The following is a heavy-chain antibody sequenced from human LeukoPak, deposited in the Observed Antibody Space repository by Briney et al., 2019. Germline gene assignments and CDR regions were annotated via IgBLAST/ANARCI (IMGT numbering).Heavy chain of an antibody. CDR1: GFTFDDHG. D-gene: IGHD3-10*01. CDR3: AKDQFGSGSYSLGGMDV. Sequence: GGSLRLSCAASGFTFDDHGMHWVRQAPGKGLEWVSLISGDGGTTYYADSVKGRFTISRDNSKNSLYLQMNNLRTEDTALYYCAKDQFGSGSYSLGGMDVWGQGTTVAVSS. J-gene: IGHJ6*02. V-gene: IGHV3-43*02. CDR2: ISGDGGTT.